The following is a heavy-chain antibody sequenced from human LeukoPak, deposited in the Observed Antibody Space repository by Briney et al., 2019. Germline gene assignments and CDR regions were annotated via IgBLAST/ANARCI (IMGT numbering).Heavy chain of an antibody. CDR1: GFTFSLYS. Sequence: GGSLRLSCAASGFTFSLYSMNWVRQAPGKGLEWFSYISSSSSTIHYEDSVKGRFTISRDNAKNSLYLQMNSLRDEDTAVYYCARDLSGSYPFDCWGQGTLVTVSS. CDR2: ISSSSSTI. J-gene: IGHJ4*02. D-gene: IGHD1-26*01. V-gene: IGHV3-48*02. CDR3: ARDLSGSYPFDC.